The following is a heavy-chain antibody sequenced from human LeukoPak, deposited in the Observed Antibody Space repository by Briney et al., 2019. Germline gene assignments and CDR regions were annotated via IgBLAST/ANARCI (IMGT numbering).Heavy chain of an antibody. CDR1: GFTFSSYE. Sequence: GGSLRLSCAASGFTFSSYEMNWVRQAPGKGLDWVSYISSSGTSMYYADSVKGRFTISRDNAKNSLYLQMSSLRAEDTAVYYCARVLGIVGGWGQGTLVTVSS. CDR2: ISSSGTSM. D-gene: IGHD1-26*01. J-gene: IGHJ4*02. V-gene: IGHV3-48*03. CDR3: ARVLGIVGG.